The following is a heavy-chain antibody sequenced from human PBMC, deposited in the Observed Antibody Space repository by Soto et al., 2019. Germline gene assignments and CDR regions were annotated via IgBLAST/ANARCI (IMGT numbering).Heavy chain of an antibody. J-gene: IGHJ3*02. Sequence: GGSLRLSCAVSGFICRSYDMSWVRQAPGKGLAWVSTILVAGSQHYEDSVQGRFTISIDTSKNTVFLYMNSLTAGDTAVYYCAKATATGGGAFEIYGQGTMVTVSS. CDR2: ILVAGSQ. CDR1: GFICRSYD. D-gene: IGHD2-8*02. V-gene: IGHV3-23*01. CDR3: AKATATGGGAFEI.